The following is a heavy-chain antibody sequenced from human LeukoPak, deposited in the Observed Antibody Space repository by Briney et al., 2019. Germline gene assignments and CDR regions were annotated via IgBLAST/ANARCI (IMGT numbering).Heavy chain of an antibody. Sequence: GGSLRLSCAASGFTFSDYYMSWVRQAPGKGLEWVSYISSSGSTIYYADSVKGRFTISRDNAKNSLYPQMNSLRAEDTAVYYRARDGYYDSSGYYYVVHYWGQGTLVTVSS. CDR2: ISSSGSTI. J-gene: IGHJ4*02. V-gene: IGHV3-11*01. CDR3: ARDGYYDSSGYYYVVHY. D-gene: IGHD3-22*01. CDR1: GFTFSDYY.